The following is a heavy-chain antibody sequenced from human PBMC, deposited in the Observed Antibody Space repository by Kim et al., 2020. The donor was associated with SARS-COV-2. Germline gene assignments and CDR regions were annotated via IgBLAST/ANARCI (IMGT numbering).Heavy chain of an antibody. J-gene: IGHJ3*02. CDR3: AKDAPWGTMIVVVLAGAFDI. V-gene: IGHV3-23*01. CDR2: SSGSCGST. CDR1: GFTFSSGA. Sequence: GGSLRLSCAASGFTFSSGAMSWVRQAPGKGLEWVSASSGSCGSTYYADSVKSRFTISRDNSKNTLYLQMNSLRAEDTAVYYCAKDAPWGTMIVVVLAGAFDIWGQGTMVTVSS. D-gene: IGHD3-22*01.